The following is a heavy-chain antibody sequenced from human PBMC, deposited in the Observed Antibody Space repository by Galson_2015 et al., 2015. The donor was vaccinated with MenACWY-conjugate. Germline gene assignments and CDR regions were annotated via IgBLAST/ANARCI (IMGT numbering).Heavy chain of an antibody. D-gene: IGHD3-10*01. CDR1: GFSVSGNY. V-gene: IGHV3-53*04. J-gene: IGHJ4*02. CDR3: ASREWSYFGPGLYLF. CDR2: IYAGGST. Sequence: SLRLSCAVSGFSVSGNYLTWVRQAPGKGLEWVSVIYAGGSTYYADSVRGRFTISRHNSENTLYLEMNSLRTEDTAVYYCASREWSYFGPGLYLFWGQGTLVTVSS.